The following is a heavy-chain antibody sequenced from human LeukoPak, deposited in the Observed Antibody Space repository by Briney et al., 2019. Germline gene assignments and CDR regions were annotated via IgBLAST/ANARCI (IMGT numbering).Heavy chain of an antibody. D-gene: IGHD1-26*01. CDR1: GGSLTTHY. Sequence: SVTLSLTCTVSGGSLTTHYWAWIRQPPGKGLEWIGFVSKTGNTNYNPSLKSRVTISVDTSKSTFSLRLSSLTAADAAVYFCARRGAPSKFYYFDSWGQGTLVTVSS. J-gene: IGHJ4*02. CDR3: ARRGAPSKFYYFDS. V-gene: IGHV4-59*08. CDR2: VSKTGNT.